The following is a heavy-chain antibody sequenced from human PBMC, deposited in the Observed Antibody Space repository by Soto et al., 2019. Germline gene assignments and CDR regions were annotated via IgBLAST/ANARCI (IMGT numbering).Heavy chain of an antibody. V-gene: IGHV4-31*03. Sequence: SETMSLASTVSGASMNIRVYYWTWIQQHAGQGLEWIGYIHYSGSSNHNPSLKCRVMLSVDTSKNQFSLTLTSVTVADTAVYYCARGRQRSIFYLDYWGQGILVTVSS. CDR2: IHYSGSS. D-gene: IGHD2-15*01. CDR3: ARGRQRSIFYLDY. CDR1: GASMNIRVYY. J-gene: IGHJ4*02.